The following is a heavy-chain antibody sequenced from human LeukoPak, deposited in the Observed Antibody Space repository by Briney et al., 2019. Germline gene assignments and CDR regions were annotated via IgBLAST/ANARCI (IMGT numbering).Heavy chain of an antibody. V-gene: IGHV3-23*01. CDR3: AKNPHYYDRSLYYFDY. J-gene: IGHJ4*02. Sequence: GGSLRLSCAASGFTFSSYAMSWVRQAPGKGLEWVSAISGSGGSTYYADSVKGRFTISRDNSKNTLYLQMNSLRAEDTAVYYCAKNPHYYDRSLYYFDYWGQGTLVTVSS. D-gene: IGHD3-22*01. CDR1: GFTFSSYA. CDR2: ISGSGGST.